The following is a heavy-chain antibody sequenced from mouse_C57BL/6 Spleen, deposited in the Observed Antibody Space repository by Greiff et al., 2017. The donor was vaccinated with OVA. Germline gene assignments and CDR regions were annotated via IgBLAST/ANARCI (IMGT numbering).Heavy chain of an antibody. J-gene: IGHJ2*01. CDR3: ARGYYGFYFDY. Sequence: VQLQQPGAEFVKPGASVKLSCKASGYTFTSYWMQWVKQRPGQGLEWIGEIDPSDSYTNYNQKFKGKATLPVDTSSSTAYMQLLSLTSEDSAVYYCARGYYGFYFDYWGQGTTLTVSS. V-gene: IGHV1-50*01. CDR2: IDPSDSYT. D-gene: IGHD1-1*01. CDR1: GYTFTSYW.